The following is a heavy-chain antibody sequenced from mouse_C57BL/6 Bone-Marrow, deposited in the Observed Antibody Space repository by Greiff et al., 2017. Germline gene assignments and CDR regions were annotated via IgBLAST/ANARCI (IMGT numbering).Heavy chain of an antibody. J-gene: IGHJ4*01. CDR3: ARGPYYYDAMDY. V-gene: IGHV1-50*01. CDR1: GYTFTSYW. D-gene: IGHD1-1*01. CDR2: IDPSDSYT. Sequence: QVQLKQPGAELVKPGASVKLSCKASGYTFTSYWMQWVKQRPGQGLEWIGEIDPSDSYTNYNQKFKGKATLTVDTSSSTAYMQLSSLTSEDSAVYYCARGPYYYDAMDYWGQGTSVTVSS.